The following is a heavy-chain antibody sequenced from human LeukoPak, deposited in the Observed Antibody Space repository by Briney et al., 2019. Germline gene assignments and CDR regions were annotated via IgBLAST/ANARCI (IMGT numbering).Heavy chain of an antibody. Sequence: GGSLRLSCAASGFTFSRMSWVRQAPGKGLEWVANIKQDGSEKYYVNSVKGRFTISRDNAKNSLYLQMNSLRAEDTAIYFCAREDDWNYEDYWGQGTLVTVSS. CDR2: IKQDGSEK. V-gene: IGHV3-7*01. D-gene: IGHD1-7*01. CDR1: GFTFSR. CDR3: AREDDWNYEDY. J-gene: IGHJ4*02.